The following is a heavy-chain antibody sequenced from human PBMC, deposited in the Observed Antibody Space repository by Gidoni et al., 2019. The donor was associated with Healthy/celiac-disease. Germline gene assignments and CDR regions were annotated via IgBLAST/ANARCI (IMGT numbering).Heavy chain of an antibody. CDR3: ARVWSGPNLIDY. CDR1: GYTFTGYY. J-gene: IGHJ4*02. Sequence: QVQLVQSGAEVKKPGASVKVSCKASGYTFTGYYMHWVRKAPGQGLEWMGWINPNSGGTNDAQKFQGRVTMTRDTSISTAYMELSRLRSDDTAVYYCARVWSGPNLIDYWGQGTLVTVSS. CDR2: INPNSGGT. V-gene: IGHV1-2*02. D-gene: IGHD3-3*01.